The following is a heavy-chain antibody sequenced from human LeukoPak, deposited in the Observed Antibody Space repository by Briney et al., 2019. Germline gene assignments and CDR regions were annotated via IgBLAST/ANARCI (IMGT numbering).Heavy chain of an antibody. V-gene: IGHV3-69-1*01. CDR1: GFTSFNFP. CDR2: IRSDGTI. J-gene: IGHJ4*02. Sequence: GGSLRLSCAASGFTSFNFPMNWVRKAPGKGLEWVSHIRSDGTITYADSVKGRFTISRDDAKTSVYLQLNSLRDEDTAVYYCARGAPGIAVAGAGLRIVYWGQGTLVTVSS. D-gene: IGHD6-19*01. CDR3: ARGAPGIAVAGAGLRIVY.